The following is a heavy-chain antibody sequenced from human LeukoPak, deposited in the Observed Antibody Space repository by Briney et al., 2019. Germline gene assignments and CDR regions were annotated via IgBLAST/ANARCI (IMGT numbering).Heavy chain of an antibody. D-gene: IGHD3-22*01. CDR2: ISSSSSYI. V-gene: IGHV3-21*01. Sequence: GGSLRLSCAASGFTFSSYSMNWVRQAPGKGLEWVSSISSSSSYIYYADSVKGRFTISRDNSKNTLYLEMNSLRAEDTAVYYCARSYDRSGYYFRMVEYWGQGTLVTVSS. J-gene: IGHJ4*02. CDR1: GFTFSSYS. CDR3: ARSYDRSGYYFRMVEY.